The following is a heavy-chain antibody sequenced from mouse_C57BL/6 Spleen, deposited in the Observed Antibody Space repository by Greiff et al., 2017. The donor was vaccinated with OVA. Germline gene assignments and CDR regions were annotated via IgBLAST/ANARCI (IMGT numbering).Heavy chain of an antibody. CDR2: ISYDGSN. D-gene: IGHD2-1*01. Sequence: DVQLQESGPGLVKPSQSLSLTCSVTGYSITSGYYWNWIRQFPGNKLEWMGYISYDGSNNYNPSLKNRISITRDTSKNQFFLKLNSVTTEDTATYYCASFYGNYGWFAYWGQGTLVTVSA. V-gene: IGHV3-6*01. CDR3: ASFYGNYGWFAY. CDR1: GYSITSGYY. J-gene: IGHJ3*01.